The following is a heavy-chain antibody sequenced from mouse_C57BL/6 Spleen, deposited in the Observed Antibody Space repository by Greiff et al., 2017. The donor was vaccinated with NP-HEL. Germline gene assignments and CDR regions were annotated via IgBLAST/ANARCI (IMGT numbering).Heavy chain of an antibody. V-gene: IGHV1-82*01. Sequence: QVQLQQSGPELVKPGASVKISCKASGYAFSSSWMNWVKQRPGKGLEWIGRIYPGDGDTNYNGKFKGKATLTADKSSSTAYMQLSSLTSEDSAVYFCARDYYGSSYVGGYWGQGTTLTVSS. D-gene: IGHD1-1*01. CDR3: ARDYYGSSYVGGY. CDR1: GYAFSSSW. CDR2: IYPGDGDT. J-gene: IGHJ2*01.